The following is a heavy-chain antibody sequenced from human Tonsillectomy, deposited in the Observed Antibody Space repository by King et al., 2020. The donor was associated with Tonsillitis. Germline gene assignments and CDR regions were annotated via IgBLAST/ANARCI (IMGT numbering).Heavy chain of an antibody. V-gene: IGHV3-7*03. CDR1: GFTFSSFW. Sequence: VQLVESGGGLVQPGGSLRLCCAASGFTFSSFWMSWVRQAPGKGLEWVANIRTDGSDENYVDSVKGRFTISRDNAKNSLCLQISSLRNEDTGVYYFARLDYDPSGRRQFYSWGQGTLVTVSS. J-gene: IGHJ4*02. D-gene: IGHD3-22*01. CDR3: ARLDYDPSGRRQFYS. CDR2: IRTDGSDE.